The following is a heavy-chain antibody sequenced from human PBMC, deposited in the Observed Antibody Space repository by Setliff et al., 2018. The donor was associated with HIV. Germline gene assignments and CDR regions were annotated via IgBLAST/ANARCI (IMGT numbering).Heavy chain of an antibody. D-gene: IGHD3-22*01. J-gene: IGHJ3*02. CDR3: AGVPGRYDSSGYAFDI. Sequence: GASVKVSCKASGDTFSKHAVSWVRQAPGQGLEWMGWINPNSGGTNYAQKFQGRVTMTRDTSISTAYMELSRLRSDDTAVYYCAGVPGRYDSSGYAFDIWGQGTMVTVSS. V-gene: IGHV1-2*02. CDR1: GDTFSKHA. CDR2: INPNSGGT.